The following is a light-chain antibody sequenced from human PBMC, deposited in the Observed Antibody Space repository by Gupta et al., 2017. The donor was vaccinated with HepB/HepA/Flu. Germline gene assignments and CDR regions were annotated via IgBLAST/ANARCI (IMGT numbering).Light chain of an antibody. CDR2: VAS. CDR3: QQNSHSPMT. V-gene: IGKV3-15*01. J-gene: IGKJ5*01. Sequence: MTQPPPTLSVSPGENATLSCRPIQSVSSSLAWYQQKAGQAPRLIIHVASTRATGIPARFSGSGCGTEFTLTISRLQYEDFAVYYCQQNSHSPMTFGQGTQLEMK. CDR1: QSVSSS.